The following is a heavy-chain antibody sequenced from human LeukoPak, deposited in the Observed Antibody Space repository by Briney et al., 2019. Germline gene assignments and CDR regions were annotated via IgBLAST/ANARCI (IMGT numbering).Heavy chain of an antibody. V-gene: IGHV4-59*11. CDR2: IYYSGST. D-gene: IGHD3-22*01. CDR1: GGSISGHY. Sequence: SETLSLTCTVSGGSISGHYWSWIRQPPGKGLEWIGYIYYSGSTNYNPSLKSRVTISVDTSKNQFSLKLSSVTAADTAVYYCARANDYDSSGYYLDYWGQGTLVTVSS. CDR3: ARANDYDSSGYYLDY. J-gene: IGHJ4*02.